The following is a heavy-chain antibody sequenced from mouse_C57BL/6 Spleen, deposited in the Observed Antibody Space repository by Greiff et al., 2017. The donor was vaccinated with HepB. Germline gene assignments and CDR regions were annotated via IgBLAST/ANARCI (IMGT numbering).Heavy chain of an antibody. CDR2: IYPGDGDT. CDR1: GYAFSSYW. Sequence: VKLMESGAELVKPGASVKISCKASGYAFSSYWMNWVKQRPGKGLEWIGQIYPGDGDTNYNGKFKGKATLTADKSSSTAYMQLSSLTSEDSAVYFCAREDLGYPGYWGQGTTLTVSS. CDR3: AREDLGYPGY. V-gene: IGHV1-80*01. J-gene: IGHJ2*01. D-gene: IGHD4-1*01.